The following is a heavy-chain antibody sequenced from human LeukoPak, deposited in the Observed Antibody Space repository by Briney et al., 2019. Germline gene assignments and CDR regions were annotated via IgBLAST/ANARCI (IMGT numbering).Heavy chain of an antibody. CDR1: GGTFSSYA. CDR2: IIPILGIA. V-gene: IGHV1-69*04. J-gene: IGHJ3*02. D-gene: IGHD2-21*01. Sequence: SVKVSCKASGGTFSSYAISWVRQAPGQGLEWMGRIIPILGIANYAQKFQGRVTITADKSTSTAYMELSSLRSEDTAVYYCARSYLLNCGGDWYAFDIWGQGTMVTVSS. CDR3: ARSYLLNCGGDWYAFDI.